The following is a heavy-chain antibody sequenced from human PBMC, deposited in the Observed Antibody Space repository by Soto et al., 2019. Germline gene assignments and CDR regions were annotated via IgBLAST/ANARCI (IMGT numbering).Heavy chain of an antibody. CDR3: ARGLFSSSSCFDI. V-gene: IGHV4-34*01. CDR1: GGSFSGYY. Sequence: SETLSLTCAAYGGSFSGYYWSWIRQPPGKGLEWIGEINHSGSTNYIPSLKSRVTISVDTSKNQFSLKLSSVTAAGTAVYYCARGLFSSSSCFDICGQGTMVTVSS. D-gene: IGHD6-6*01. J-gene: IGHJ3*02. CDR2: INHSGST.